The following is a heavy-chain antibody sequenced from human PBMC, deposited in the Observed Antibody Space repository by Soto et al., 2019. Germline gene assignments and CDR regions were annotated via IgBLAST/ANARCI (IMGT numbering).Heavy chain of an antibody. J-gene: IGHJ4*02. D-gene: IGHD1-1*01. Sequence: QLQLQESGPGLVKPSENLSLTCSVSGGSISSPSYYWGWIRQPPGKGLEWIGSLYYSGNTYYNPSLKSRGTMFVDTSRNQFSLKVNSVTAAYAAVYFCARLPGITTLRRDYWGQGTLVTVSS. V-gene: IGHV4-39*01. CDR2: LYYSGNT. CDR3: ARLPGITTLRRDY. CDR1: GGSISSPSYY.